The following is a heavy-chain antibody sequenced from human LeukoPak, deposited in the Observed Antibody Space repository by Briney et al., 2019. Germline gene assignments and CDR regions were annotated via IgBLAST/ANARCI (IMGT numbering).Heavy chain of an antibody. V-gene: IGHV4-59*01. J-gene: IGHJ4*02. CDR1: GGSISSYY. Sequence: PSETLSLTCTVSGGSISSYYWSWIRQPPGKGLEWIGYIYYTGSTNYNPSLKSRVTISVDTSKNQFSLKLSSVTAADTAVYYCARGSGGRWIQLWPYYYFDYWGQGTLVTVSS. D-gene: IGHD5-18*01. CDR3: ARGSGGRWIQLWPYYYFDY. CDR2: IYYTGST.